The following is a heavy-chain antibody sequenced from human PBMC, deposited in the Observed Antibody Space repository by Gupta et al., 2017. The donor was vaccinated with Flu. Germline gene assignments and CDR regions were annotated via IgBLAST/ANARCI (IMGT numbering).Heavy chain of an antibody. V-gene: IGHV3-23*01. Sequence: EVQLLESGGGLVQPGGSLRLSCAVSGFTFSSYATSWVRQAPGKGLEWVSAISDSGDGTYYADSVKGRFTISRDNSKNTLYLQMNSLRVEDTGIYYCAKERAGVGTPEFDYWGQGTLVTVSS. CDR1: GFTFSSYA. CDR3: AKERAGVGTPEFDY. CDR2: ISDSGDGT. J-gene: IGHJ4*01. D-gene: IGHD3-10*01.